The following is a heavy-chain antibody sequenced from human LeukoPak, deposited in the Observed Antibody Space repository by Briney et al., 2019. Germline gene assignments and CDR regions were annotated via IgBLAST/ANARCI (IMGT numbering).Heavy chain of an antibody. Sequence: GRSLRLSCAASGFTFSSYGMHWVRQAPGKGLEWVAVIWYDGSNKYYADSVKGRFTISRDNSKNTLYLQMNSLRAEDTAVYYCAKEAYCGGDCYSEHWGQGTLVTVSS. CDR3: AKEAYCGGDCYSEH. CDR1: GFTFSSYG. CDR2: IWYDGSNK. D-gene: IGHD2-21*02. V-gene: IGHV3-33*06. J-gene: IGHJ1*01.